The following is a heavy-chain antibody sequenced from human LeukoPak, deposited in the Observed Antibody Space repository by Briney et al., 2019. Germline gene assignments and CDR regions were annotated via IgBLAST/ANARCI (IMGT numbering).Heavy chain of an antibody. CDR1: GDSISNFY. Sequence: SETLSLTCTVSGDSISNFYWSWIRQPPGKGLEWIGYIYYSGSTNYNPSLKSRVTISVDTSKNQFSLKLTSVTAADTAVYYCAREVVAAAGTVDYWGQGTLVTVSS. J-gene: IGHJ4*02. D-gene: IGHD6-13*01. CDR3: AREVVAAAGTVDY. CDR2: IYYSGST. V-gene: IGHV4-59*01.